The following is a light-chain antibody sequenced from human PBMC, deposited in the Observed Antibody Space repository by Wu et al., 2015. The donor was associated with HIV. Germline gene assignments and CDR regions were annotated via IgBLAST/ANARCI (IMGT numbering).Light chain of an antibody. CDR3: LQERNYPWT. J-gene: IGKJ1*01. Sequence: DIQMTQSPSTLSASVGDRVTITCRASQSISTWLAWYQQKPGKAPKLLIYKASSLESGVPSRFTGSGSGTEFTLTISSLQPDDFATYYCLQERNYPWTFGQGTRVEI. CDR1: QSISTW. CDR2: KAS. V-gene: IGKV1-5*03.